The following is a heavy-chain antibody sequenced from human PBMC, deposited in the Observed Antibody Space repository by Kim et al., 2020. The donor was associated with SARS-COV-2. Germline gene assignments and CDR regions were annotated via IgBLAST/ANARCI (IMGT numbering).Heavy chain of an antibody. D-gene: IGHD4-17*01. J-gene: IGHJ4*02. V-gene: IGHV3-9*01. CDR2: ISWNSGSI. CDR3: AKGSYGDYVPFDY. Sequence: GGSLRLSCAASGFTFDDYAMHWVRQAPGKGLEWVSGISWNSGSIGYADSVKGRFTISRDNAKNSLYLQMNSLRAEDTALYYCAKGSYGDYVPFDYWGQGTLVTVSS. CDR1: GFTFDDYA.